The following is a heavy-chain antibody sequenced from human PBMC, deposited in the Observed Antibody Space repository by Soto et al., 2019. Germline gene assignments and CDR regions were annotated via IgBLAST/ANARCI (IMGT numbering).Heavy chain of an antibody. CDR3: ASAFYARFRWFDP. CDR2: INPNSGGT. J-gene: IGHJ5*02. CDR1: GYTFTGYY. Sequence: QVQLVQSGAEVKKPGASVKVSCKASGYTFTGYYMHWVRQAPGQGLEWMGWINPNSGGTSYAQKFQGRVTMTRDTSIRTAYMELSRLRFGDTAVYDCASAFYARFRWFDPGGKGTLVTVSS. V-gene: IGHV1-2*02. D-gene: IGHD2-8*01.